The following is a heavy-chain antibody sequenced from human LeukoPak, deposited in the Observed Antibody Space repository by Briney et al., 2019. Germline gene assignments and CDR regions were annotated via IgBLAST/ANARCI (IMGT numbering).Heavy chain of an antibody. V-gene: IGHV3-30*18. J-gene: IGHJ4*02. CDR1: GSTSGTIG. CDR2: ISYDGSNK. Sequence: GGSLSPSWQPSGSTSGTIGMHWVRQPPGRGRGWVAVISYDGSNKYYADSVKGRFTISRDNSKNTLYLQMNSLRAEDTAVYYCAKEGIQLWLLDYWGQGTLVTVSS. D-gene: IGHD5-18*01. CDR3: AKEGIQLWLLDY.